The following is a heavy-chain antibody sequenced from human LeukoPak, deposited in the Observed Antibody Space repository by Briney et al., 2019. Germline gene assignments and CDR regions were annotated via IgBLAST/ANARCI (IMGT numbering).Heavy chain of an antibody. Sequence: SSETLSLTCTVSGGSISSYYWSWIRQPPGKGLEWIGYIYYSGTTNYNPSLKSRVTISVDTSKNQFSLKLSSVTAADTAVYYCARAPSTAMVRGVHGDNWFDPWGQGTLVTVSS. V-gene: IGHV4-59*12. J-gene: IGHJ5*02. D-gene: IGHD3-10*01. CDR2: IYYSGTT. CDR3: ARAPSTAMVRGVHGDNWFDP. CDR1: GGSISSYY.